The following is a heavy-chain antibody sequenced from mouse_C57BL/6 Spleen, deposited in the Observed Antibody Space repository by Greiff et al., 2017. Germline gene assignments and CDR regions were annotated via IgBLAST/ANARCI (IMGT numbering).Heavy chain of an antibody. Sequence: QVQLQQSGPELVKPGASVKISCKASGYAFSSSWMNWVKQRPGKGLEWIGRIYPGDGDTNYNGKFQGKDTLTADKTSSTAYMQLSSLTSADSAVYCCARAGDYAYYAMDYWGQGTSGTVSS. J-gene: IGHJ4*01. CDR1: GYAFSSSW. CDR3: ARAGDYAYYAMDY. CDR2: IYPGDGDT. D-gene: IGHD2-4*01. V-gene: IGHV1-82*01.